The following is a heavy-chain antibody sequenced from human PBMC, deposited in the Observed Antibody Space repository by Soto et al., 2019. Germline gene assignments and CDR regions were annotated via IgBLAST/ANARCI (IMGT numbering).Heavy chain of an antibody. V-gene: IGHV1-69*01. Sequence: QVQLVQSGAEVKKPGSSVKVSCKASGGTFSSYAISWVRQAPGQGLEWMGGIIPISETTNYAQKFQGRVTITADESKSTAYMELSSLRSEDPAVYYCARSQGSSTSLAIYYYYYYGMDVWGQGTTVTVSS. CDR1: GGTFSSYA. J-gene: IGHJ6*02. CDR3: ARSQGSSTSLAIYYYYYYGMDV. D-gene: IGHD2-2*01. CDR2: IIPISETT.